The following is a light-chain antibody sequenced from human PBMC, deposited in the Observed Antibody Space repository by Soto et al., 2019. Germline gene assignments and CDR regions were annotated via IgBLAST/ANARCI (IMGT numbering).Light chain of an antibody. Sequence: QSALTQPRSVSGSPGQSVTISCTGTSRDVGGYNYVSWYQQHPGKAPKLMIYDVSKRPSGVPDRFSGSKSGNTASLTISGLQSEDEADYYRCSYAGSYTLVFGGGTKLTVL. V-gene: IGLV2-11*01. CDR1: SRDVGGYNY. J-gene: IGLJ2*01. CDR2: DVS. CDR3: CSYAGSYTLV.